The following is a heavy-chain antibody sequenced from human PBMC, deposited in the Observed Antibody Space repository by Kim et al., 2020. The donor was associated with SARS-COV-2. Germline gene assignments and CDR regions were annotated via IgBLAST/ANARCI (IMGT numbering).Heavy chain of an antibody. CDR3: AKDSSGYSGSSDY. V-gene: IGHV3-30*02. Sequence: YADAVKGRFTISRANSKDTLYLQMNSLRAEDTAGYFCAKDSSGYSGSSDYWGQGTLVTVSS. J-gene: IGHJ4*02. D-gene: IGHD5-12*01.